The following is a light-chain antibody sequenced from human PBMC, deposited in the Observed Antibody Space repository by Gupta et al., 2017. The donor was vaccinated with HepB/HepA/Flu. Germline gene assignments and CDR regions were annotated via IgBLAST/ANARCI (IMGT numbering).Light chain of an antibody. J-gene: IGKJ4*01. CDR3: LDYCDAPRT. V-gene: IGKV1-27*01. Sequence: DTQMTQSPSSLSASIGDRVTITCRASQSVYNFLAWFQQRPGRVPNLLIYAANTLHSGVPTRFSGSGSGTEFTLTINGLQPEDVATYYCLDYCDAPRTFGGGTRVEMK. CDR2: AAN. CDR1: QSVYNF.